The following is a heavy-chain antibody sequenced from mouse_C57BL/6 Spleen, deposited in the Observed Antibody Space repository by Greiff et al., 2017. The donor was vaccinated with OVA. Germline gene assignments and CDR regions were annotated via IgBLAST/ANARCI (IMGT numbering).Heavy chain of an antibody. CDR3: ARNDGNYSLYYFDY. V-gene: IGHV5-6*01. CDR1: GFTFSSYG. J-gene: IGHJ2*01. CDR2: ISSGGSYT. D-gene: IGHD2-1*01. Sequence: EVQLVESGGDLVKPGGSLKLSCAASGFTFSSYGMSWVRQTPDKRLEWVATISSGGSYTYYPDSVKGRFTISRDNAKNTLYLQMSSLKSEDTAMYYCARNDGNYSLYYFDYWGQGTTLTVSS.